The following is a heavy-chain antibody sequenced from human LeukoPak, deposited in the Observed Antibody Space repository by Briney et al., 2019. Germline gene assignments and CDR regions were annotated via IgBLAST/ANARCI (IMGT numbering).Heavy chain of an antibody. V-gene: IGHV3-66*01. J-gene: IGHJ4*02. CDR3: ARDNDYGDYGFDY. Sequence: GGSLRLSCAASGFTVSRNYMTWVRQAPGKGLEWVSVIYSGGSTYYADSVKGRFTISRDNSKNTLYLQMNSLRAEDTAVYYCARDNDYGDYGFDYWGQGTLVTVSS. CDR2: IYSGGST. D-gene: IGHD4-17*01. CDR1: GFTVSRNY.